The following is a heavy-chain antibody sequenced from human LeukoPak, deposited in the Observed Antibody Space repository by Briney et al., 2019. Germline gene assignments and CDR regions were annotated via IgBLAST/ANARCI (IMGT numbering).Heavy chain of an antibody. CDR3: ARGFGGLGVVVDYYMDV. CDR2: IIPIFGTA. Sequence: SVKVSCKASGGTFSSYAISWVRQAPGQGLEWMGGIIPIFGTANYAQKFQGRVTITADKSTSTAYMELSSLRSEDTAVYYCARGFGGLGVVVDYYMDVWGKGTTVTVSS. CDR1: GGTFSSYA. D-gene: IGHD3-3*01. J-gene: IGHJ6*03. V-gene: IGHV1-69*06.